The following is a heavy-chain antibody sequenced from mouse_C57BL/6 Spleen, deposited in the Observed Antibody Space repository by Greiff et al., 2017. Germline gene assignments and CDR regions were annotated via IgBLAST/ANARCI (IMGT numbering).Heavy chain of an antibody. D-gene: IGHD1-1*01. CDR3: ARDYYGSSLCFDY. V-gene: IGHV5-4*01. J-gene: IGHJ2*01. CDR2: ISDGGSYT. Sequence: EVQRVESGGGLVKPGGSLKLSCAASGFTFSSYAMSWVRQTPEKRLEWVATISDGGSYTYYPDNVKGRFTISRDNAKNNLYLQMSQLKSEDTAMYYCARDYYGSSLCFDYWGQGTTLTVSS. CDR1: GFTFSSYA.